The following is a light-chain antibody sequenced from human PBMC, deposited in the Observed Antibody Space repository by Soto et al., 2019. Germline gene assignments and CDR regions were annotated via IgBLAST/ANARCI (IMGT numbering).Light chain of an antibody. CDR2: GIT. Sequence: QPVLTQPPSVSGAPGQRVTISCTGSSSNIGAGYDVHWYQQLPGTAPKLLIYGITNRPSGVPDRFSGSKSGTSASLAITGLQAEDEADYYCQSYDSSVSGSRAVFGGGTQLTVL. J-gene: IGLJ7*01. CDR1: SSNIGAGYD. CDR3: QSYDSSVSGSRAV. V-gene: IGLV1-40*01.